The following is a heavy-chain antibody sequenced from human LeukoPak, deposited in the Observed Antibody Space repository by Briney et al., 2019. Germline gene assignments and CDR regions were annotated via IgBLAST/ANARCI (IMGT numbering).Heavy chain of an antibody. V-gene: IGHV5-51*01. CDR2: IYPGDSDT. CDR3: ARQRQRYSSGWFFDY. Sequence: GESLKISCKGSGYSFTSYWIGWVRQMHGKGLEWMGIIYPGDSDTRYSPSFQGQVTISADKSISTAYLQWSSLKASDTAMYYCARQRQRYSSGWFFDYWGQGTLVTVSS. D-gene: IGHD6-19*01. CDR1: GYSFTSYW. J-gene: IGHJ4*02.